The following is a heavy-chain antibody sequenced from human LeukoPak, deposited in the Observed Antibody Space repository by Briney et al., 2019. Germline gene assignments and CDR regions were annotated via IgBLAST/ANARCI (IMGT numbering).Heavy chain of an antibody. V-gene: IGHV4-34*01. D-gene: IGHD4-17*01. CDR3: ATHDYGDYHY. J-gene: IGHJ4*02. CDR1: GGSFSGYY. CDR2: INHSGST. Sequence: SETLSLTCAVYGGSFSGYYWSWIRQPPGKGLEWIGEINHSGSTNYNPSLKSRVTISVDTSKNQFSLKLSSVTAADTAVHYCATHDYGDYHYWGQGTLVTVSS.